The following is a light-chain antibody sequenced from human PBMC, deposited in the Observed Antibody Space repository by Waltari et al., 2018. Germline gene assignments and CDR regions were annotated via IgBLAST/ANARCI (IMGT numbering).Light chain of an antibody. J-gene: IGKJ4*01. CDR3: QQYDNLLT. CDR1: QDISNY. V-gene: IGKV1-33*01. CDR2: DAS. Sequence: DIQMTQSPSSLSASVGDRVTITCQASQDISNYLNWYQQKPGKAPKLLIYDASNLETGVPSRFSGSGSGTDFTLTISSLKPEDIATYYCQQYDNLLTFGGGTKVEIK.